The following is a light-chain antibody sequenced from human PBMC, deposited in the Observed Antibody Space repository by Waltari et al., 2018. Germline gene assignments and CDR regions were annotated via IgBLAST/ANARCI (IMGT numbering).Light chain of an antibody. CDR3: QQYDNLPLT. V-gene: IGKV1-33*01. CDR1: QDIRNY. Sequence: DIQMTQSPSSLSASVGDRVTITCQASQDIRNYLNWYQQKLGKAPKLLIYHASNLEAGVPSRFSGSGSGTDFTFTINSLQPEDIATYYCQQYDNLPLTFGGGTKVENK. CDR2: HAS. J-gene: IGKJ4*01.